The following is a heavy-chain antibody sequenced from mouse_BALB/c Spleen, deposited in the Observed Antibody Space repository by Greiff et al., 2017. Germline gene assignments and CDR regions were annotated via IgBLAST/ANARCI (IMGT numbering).Heavy chain of an antibody. D-gene: IGHD2-4*01. CDR1: GYSITSDYA. Sequence: EVKVEESGPGLVKPSQSLSLTCTVTGYSITSDYAWYWIRQFPGNKLEWMGYISYSGSTSYNPSLKSRISITRDTSKNQFFLQLNSVTTEDTATYYYARSLDYAWLAYWGQGTLVTVSA. CDR3: ARSLDYAWLAY. V-gene: IGHV3-2*02. CDR2: ISYSGST. J-gene: IGHJ3*01.